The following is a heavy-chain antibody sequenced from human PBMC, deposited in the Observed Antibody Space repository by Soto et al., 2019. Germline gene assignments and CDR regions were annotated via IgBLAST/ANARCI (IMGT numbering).Heavy chain of an antibody. J-gene: IGHJ6*02. D-gene: IGHD2-21*02. CDR3: ARAVVTPYYYYGMDV. Sequence: SLKISCAASGFTVSSNYMSWVRQAPGKGLEWVSVIYSGGSTYYADSVKGRFTISRDNSKNTLYLQMNSLRAEDTAVYYCARAVVTPYYYYGMDVWGQGTTVTVSS. CDR2: IYSGGST. V-gene: IGHV3-53*01. CDR1: GFTVSSNY.